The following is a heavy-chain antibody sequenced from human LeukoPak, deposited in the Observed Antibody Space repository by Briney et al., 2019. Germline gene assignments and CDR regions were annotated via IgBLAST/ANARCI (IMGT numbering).Heavy chain of an antibody. CDR2: INHGGST. CDR3: ARGGINWYIDS. D-gene: IGHD1-1*01. CDR1: GGSISSSSYY. J-gene: IGHJ4*02. V-gene: IGHV4-39*07. Sequence: SETLSLTCTVSGGSISSSSYYWSWIRQPPGKGLEWIGEINHGGSTNYNPSLKSRVTISVGTSKNQFFLKLSPVTAADTAVYYCARGGINWYIDSWGQGSLVTVSP.